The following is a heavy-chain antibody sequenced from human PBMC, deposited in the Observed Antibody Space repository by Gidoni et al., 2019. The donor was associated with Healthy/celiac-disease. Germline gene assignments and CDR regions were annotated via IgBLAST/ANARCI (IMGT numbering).Heavy chain of an antibody. J-gene: IGHJ4*02. D-gene: IGHD3-22*01. CDR1: GGTFSSYA. CDR3: ARVGYYYDSSGYYYEYFDY. Sequence: QVQLVQSGAEVKKPGSSVKVSCKASGGTFSSYAISWVRQAPGQGLEWMGRISPILGIANYAPKFQGRVTITADQSTSTAYMELSSLRSEDTAVYYCARVGYYYDSSGYYYEYFDYWGQGTLVTVSS. CDR2: ISPILGIA. V-gene: IGHV1-69*04.